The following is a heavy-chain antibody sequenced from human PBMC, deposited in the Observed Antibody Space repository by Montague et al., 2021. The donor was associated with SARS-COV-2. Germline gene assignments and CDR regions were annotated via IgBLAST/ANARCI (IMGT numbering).Heavy chain of an antibody. V-gene: IGHV4-4*07. CDR3: ARGSEYYYHPFDY. CDR1: GASISTYH. J-gene: IGHJ4*02. D-gene: IGHD2/OR15-2a*01. CDR2: IYSSGDT. Sequence: SETLSLTCTVSGASISTYHWSWIRQPAGKALEWVARIYSSGDTTYNPSLKSRLTMSVDTSERQFSLKMTSVSAADTAIYYCARGSEYYYHPFDYWGQGNLVTVSS.